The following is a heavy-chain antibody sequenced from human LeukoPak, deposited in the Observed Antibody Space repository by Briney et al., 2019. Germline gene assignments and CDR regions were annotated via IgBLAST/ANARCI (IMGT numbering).Heavy chain of an antibody. CDR3: VKIYSSSWYYFDY. CDR2: ISDSGGST. D-gene: IGHD6-13*01. V-gene: IGHV3-23*01. CDR1: GFTFSSNG. J-gene: IGHJ4*02. Sequence: GGSLRLSCAGSGFTFSSNGMSWVRKAPGKGLEWVLFISDSGGSTYYADSVKGRFTISRDNSKNTLYLQMNSLRAEDTAVYYCVKIYSSSWYYFDYWGQGTLVTVSS.